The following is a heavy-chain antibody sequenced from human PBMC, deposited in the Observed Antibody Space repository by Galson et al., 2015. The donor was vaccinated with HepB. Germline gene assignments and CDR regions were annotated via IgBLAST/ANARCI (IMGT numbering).Heavy chain of an antibody. CDR2: IWYDGSNK. CDR3: ARGVTGTTLLGFGELNGMDV. CDR1: GFTFSSYG. D-gene: IGHD3-10*01. J-gene: IGHJ6*02. Sequence: SLRLSCAASGFTFSSYGMHWVRQAPGKGLEWVAVIWYDGSNKYYADSAKGRFTISRDNSKNTVYLQLNSLRAEDTAVYYCARGVTGTTLLGFGELNGMDVWGQGTTVTVSS. V-gene: IGHV3-33*01.